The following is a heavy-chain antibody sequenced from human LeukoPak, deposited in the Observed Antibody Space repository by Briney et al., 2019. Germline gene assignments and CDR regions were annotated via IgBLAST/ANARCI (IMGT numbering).Heavy chain of an antibody. Sequence: GGSLRLSCAASGFAFRGYSMNWLRQAPGKGLEWLSYISSGSSTIHYADSVEGRFTISRDNAKNSLYLQMNSLRAEDTAVYYCARSRTGNYFDYWGQGTLVTVSS. D-gene: IGHD2-8*02. V-gene: IGHV3-48*01. CDR1: GFAFRGYS. CDR3: ARSRTGNYFDY. CDR2: ISSGSSTI. J-gene: IGHJ4*02.